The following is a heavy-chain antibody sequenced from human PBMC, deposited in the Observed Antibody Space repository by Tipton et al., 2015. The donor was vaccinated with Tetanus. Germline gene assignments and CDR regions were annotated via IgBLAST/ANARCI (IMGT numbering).Heavy chain of an antibody. Sequence: QMQLVQSGAEVKKPGASVKVSCKASGYTFTGYYMHWVRQAPGQGLEWMGWINPNSGGTNYAQKFQGRVTMTRDTSISTAYMELSRLRSDDTAVYYCARGRDYGDDNDYFDYWGQGTLVTVSS. V-gene: IGHV1-2*02. CDR3: ARGRDYGDDNDYFDY. CDR2: INPNSGGT. CDR1: GYTFTGYY. D-gene: IGHD4-17*01. J-gene: IGHJ4*02.